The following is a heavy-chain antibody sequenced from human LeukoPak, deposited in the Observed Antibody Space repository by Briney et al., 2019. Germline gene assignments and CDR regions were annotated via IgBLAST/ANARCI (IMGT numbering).Heavy chain of an antibody. V-gene: IGHV3-30*18. Sequence: PGRSLILSCAASGFSFNTYGMHWVRQAPGKGLEWVADISYGGSDEYYADSVKGRFTISRDNSKNMLYLQMNSLRADDTAVYYCAKDRGSGCRGGTCYSNWFEPWGQGTLVTVSS. J-gene: IGHJ5*02. D-gene: IGHD2-15*01. CDR2: ISYGGSDE. CDR1: GFSFNTYG. CDR3: AKDRGSGCRGGTCYSNWFEP.